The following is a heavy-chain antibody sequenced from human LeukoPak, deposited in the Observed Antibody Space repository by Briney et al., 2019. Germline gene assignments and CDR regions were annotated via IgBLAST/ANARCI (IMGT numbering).Heavy chain of an antibody. J-gene: IGHJ4*02. CDR3: AKTPTALVRGGYYFDS. V-gene: IGHV4-34*01. D-gene: IGHD6-6*01. CDR1: VGSFSDYY. CDR2: INHSGST. Sequence: PSETLSLTCAVYVGSFSDYYWNWIRQPPGKGLEGIGEINHSGSTNYNPSLNTRVTISVDPSKNQLSLKINSVTAADTAVYFCAKTPTALVRGGYYFDSWGQGNLVTVSS.